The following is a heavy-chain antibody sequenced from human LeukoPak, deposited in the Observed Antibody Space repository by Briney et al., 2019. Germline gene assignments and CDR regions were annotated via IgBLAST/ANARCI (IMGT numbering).Heavy chain of an antibody. V-gene: IGHV3-30-3*01. D-gene: IGHD2-21*02. CDR2: ISYDGSNK. CDR3: ARTICGGDCYGYYYGMDV. CDR1: GVTFSSYA. Sequence: PGRSLRLSCAASGVTFSSYAMHWVRQAPGKGLEWVAVISYDGSNKYYADSVKGRFTISRDNSKNTLYLQMNSLRAEDTAVYYCARTICGGDCYGYYYGMDVWGQGTTVTVSS. J-gene: IGHJ6*02.